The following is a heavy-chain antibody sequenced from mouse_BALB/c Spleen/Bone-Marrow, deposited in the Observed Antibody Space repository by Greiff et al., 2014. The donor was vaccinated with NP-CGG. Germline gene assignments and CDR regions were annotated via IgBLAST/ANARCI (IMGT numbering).Heavy chain of an antibody. D-gene: IGHD3-1*01. CDR1: GFTFSYYA. J-gene: IGHJ2*01. Sequence: EVQLQQSGGGLVKPGGSLKLSCAAFGFTFSYYAMSWVRQSPEKSLEWVAEISSGGSYTYYPDTVTGRFTISRDNAKNTLYLEMSSLRSEDTAMYYCARDSSGYFDYWGQGTTLTVSS. V-gene: IGHV5-9-4*01. CDR2: ISSGGSYT. CDR3: ARDSSGYFDY.